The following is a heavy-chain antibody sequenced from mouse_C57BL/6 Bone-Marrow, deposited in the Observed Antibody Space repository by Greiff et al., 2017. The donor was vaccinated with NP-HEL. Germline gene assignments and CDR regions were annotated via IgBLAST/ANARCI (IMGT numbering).Heavy chain of an antibody. V-gene: IGHV5-4*01. CDR3: ARDEGYYGFDY. Sequence: EVQLVESGGGLVKPGGSLKLSCAASGFTFSSYAMSWVRQTPGKRLEWVATISDGGSYTYYPDNVKGRFTISRDNAKNNLYLQMSHLKSEDTAMYYCARDEGYYGFDYWGQGTTLTVSS. CDR2: ISDGGSYT. CDR1: GFTFSSYA. D-gene: IGHD2-3*01. J-gene: IGHJ2*01.